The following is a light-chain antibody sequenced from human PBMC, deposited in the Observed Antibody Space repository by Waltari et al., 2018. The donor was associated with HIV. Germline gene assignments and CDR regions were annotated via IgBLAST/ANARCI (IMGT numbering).Light chain of an antibody. CDR1: SSDVGGYNY. CDR3: CSYAGTFTWV. Sequence: QSVTISCTGTSSDVGGYNYVSWYQQHPGKAPKLMIWDVTKRPSGVPDRFSGSRSGNMASLTISGLQADDEADYYCCSYAGTFTWVFGGGTRLTVL. J-gene: IGLJ3*02. V-gene: IGLV2-11*03. CDR2: DVT.